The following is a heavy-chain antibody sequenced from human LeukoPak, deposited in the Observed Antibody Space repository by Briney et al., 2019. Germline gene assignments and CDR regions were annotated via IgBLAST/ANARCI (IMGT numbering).Heavy chain of an antibody. V-gene: IGHV4-39*07. CDR1: GGSISSSSYY. D-gene: IGHD3-10*01. CDR3: AREGSDYYGPGSYYRSYYYYMDV. CDR2: IYYSGST. Sequence: SETLSLTCTVSGGSISSSSYYWGWIRQPPGKGLEWIGSIYYSGSTYYNPSLKSRVTISVDTSKNQFSLKLSSVTAADTAVYYCAREGSDYYGPGSYYRSYYYYMDVWGKGTTVTISS. J-gene: IGHJ6*03.